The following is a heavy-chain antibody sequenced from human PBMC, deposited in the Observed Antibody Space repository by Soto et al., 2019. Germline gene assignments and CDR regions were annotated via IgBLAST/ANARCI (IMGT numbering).Heavy chain of an antibody. CDR2: ISGSGGST. Sequence: GGSLRLSCAASGFTFSRYAMTWVRQAPGKGLEWVSGISGSGGSTYYADSVKGRFTISRDNSKNTLFLQTNSLRAEDTAVYYCAKDHWSSTSCYFFDYWGQGTLVTVSS. V-gene: IGHV3-23*01. D-gene: IGHD2-2*01. CDR1: GFTFSRYA. J-gene: IGHJ4*02. CDR3: AKDHWSSTSCYFFDY.